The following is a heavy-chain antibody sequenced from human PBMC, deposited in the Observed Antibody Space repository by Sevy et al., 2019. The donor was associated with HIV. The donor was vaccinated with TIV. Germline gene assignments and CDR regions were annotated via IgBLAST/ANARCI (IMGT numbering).Heavy chain of an antibody. CDR3: ARAYCSGGRCYSLAF. D-gene: IGHD2-15*01. CDR2: ISPHNSDT. CDR1: GYTFNTYR. J-gene: IGHJ4*02. V-gene: IGHV1-18*01. Sequence: ASVKVSCKASGYTFNTYRITWVRQAPGQGLEWMGWISPHNSDTKYSQKLQGRVTMITEISTSTAHMELRSLRSDDTAVYYCARAYCSGGRCYSLAFWGQGTLVTVSS.